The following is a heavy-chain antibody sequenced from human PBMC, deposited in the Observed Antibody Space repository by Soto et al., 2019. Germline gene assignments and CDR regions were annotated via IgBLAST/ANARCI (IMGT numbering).Heavy chain of an antibody. D-gene: IGHD4-17*01. V-gene: IGHV2-5*02. CDR2: IYWDDDK. CDR3: AHRRGYGGVGWYFDL. Sequence: QITLKESGTTLVKPTQTLTLTCTFSGFSLSTSGVGVGWIRQPPGKALEWLALIYWDDDKRYSPSLKSRLTIPNDTSKNQVVLTMTNMDPVDTATYYCAHRRGYGGVGWYFDLWGRGTLVTVSS. J-gene: IGHJ2*01. CDR1: GFSLSTSGVG.